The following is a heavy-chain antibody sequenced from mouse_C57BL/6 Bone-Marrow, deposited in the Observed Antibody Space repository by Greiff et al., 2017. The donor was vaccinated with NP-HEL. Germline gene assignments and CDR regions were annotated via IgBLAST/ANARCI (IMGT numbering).Heavy chain of an antibody. V-gene: IGHV1-47*01. CDR3: ARTYYYGSHWYFDV. D-gene: IGHD1-1*01. CDR2: FHPYNDDT. CDR1: GYTFTTYP. Sequence: QVQLKESGAELVKPGASVKMSCKASGYTFTTYPIEWMKQNHGKSLEWIGNFHPYNDDTKYNEKFKGKATLTVEKSSSTVYLELSRLTSDDSAVYYCARTYYYGSHWYFDVWGTGTTVTVSS. J-gene: IGHJ1*03.